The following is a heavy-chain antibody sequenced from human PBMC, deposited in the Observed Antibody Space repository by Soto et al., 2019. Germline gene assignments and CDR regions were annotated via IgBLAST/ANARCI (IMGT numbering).Heavy chain of an antibody. CDR3: AREADYDSSGYYSY. V-gene: IGHV1-18*01. Sequence: XPVKVSSTASGYPFTSYGSVWVRQAPGQGLERMGWISAYNGNTNYAQKLQGRVTMTTDTSTSTAYMELRSLRSEDTAVSYCAREADYDSSGYYSYWGRGTLVTVSS. CDR2: ISAYNGNT. CDR1: GYPFTSYG. J-gene: IGHJ4*02. D-gene: IGHD3-22*01.